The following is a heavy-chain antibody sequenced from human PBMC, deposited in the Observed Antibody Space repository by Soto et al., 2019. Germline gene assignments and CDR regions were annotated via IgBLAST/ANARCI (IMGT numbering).Heavy chain of an antibody. Sequence: SETLSLTCTVSGGSISSGGYYWSWIRQHPGKGLEWIGYIYYSGSTYYNPSLKSRVTISVDTSKNQFSLKLSSVTAADTAVYYCASRELEWLFWDWFDPWGQGTLVTVSS. V-gene: IGHV4-31*03. CDR1: GGSISSGGYY. J-gene: IGHJ5*02. D-gene: IGHD3-3*01. CDR2: IYYSGST. CDR3: ASRELEWLFWDWFDP.